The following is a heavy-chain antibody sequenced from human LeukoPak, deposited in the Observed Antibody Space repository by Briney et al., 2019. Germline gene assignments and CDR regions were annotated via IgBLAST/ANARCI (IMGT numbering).Heavy chain of an antibody. CDR3: ARHLGSGWYFLDS. Sequence: SETLSLTCTVSGGSISSSSHYWGWIRQPPGQGLEWFGSVYYSGGTYYNPSLKSRVTMSIDTSKNQFSLKLSSVTAADTAVYYCARHLGSGWYFLDSWGQGTLVTVSS. D-gene: IGHD6-19*01. CDR1: GGSISSSSHY. J-gene: IGHJ4*02. V-gene: IGHV4-39*01. CDR2: VYYSGGT.